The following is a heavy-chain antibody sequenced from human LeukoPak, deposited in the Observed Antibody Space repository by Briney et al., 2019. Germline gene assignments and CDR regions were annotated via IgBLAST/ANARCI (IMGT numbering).Heavy chain of an antibody. CDR1: GFTFSSYW. CDR2: IKQDGSEK. D-gene: IGHD2-2*01. J-gene: IGHJ6*02. CDR3: ARDTPPFTGEDIVVVPAALGPFYYYYGMDV. V-gene: IGHV3-7*01. Sequence: GGSLRLSCAASGFTFSSYWMSWVRQAPGKGLEWVANIKQDGSEKYYVDSVKGRFTISRDNAKNSLYLQMNSLRAEDTAVYYCARDTPPFTGEDIVVVPAALGPFYYYYGMDVWGQGTTVTVSS.